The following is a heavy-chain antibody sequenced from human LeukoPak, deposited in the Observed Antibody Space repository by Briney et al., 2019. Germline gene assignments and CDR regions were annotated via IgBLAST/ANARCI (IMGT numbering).Heavy chain of an antibody. CDR3: ARDGRAVAGNGGVDAFDI. J-gene: IGHJ3*02. D-gene: IGHD6-19*01. CDR2: ISYDGSNK. CDR1: GFTFSSYA. V-gene: IGHV3-30-3*01. Sequence: GGSLRLSCAASGFTFSSYAIHWVRQAPGKGLEWVAVISYDGSNKYYADSVEGRFTISRDNSKNTLYLQMNSLRAEDTAVYYCARDGRAVAGNGGVDAFDIWGQGTMVTVSS.